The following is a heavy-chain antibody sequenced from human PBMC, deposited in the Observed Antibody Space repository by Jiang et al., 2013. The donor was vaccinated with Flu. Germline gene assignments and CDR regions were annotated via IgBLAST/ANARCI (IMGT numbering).Heavy chain of an antibody. D-gene: IGHD6-19*01. V-gene: IGHV4-59*01. J-gene: IGHJ4*02. CDR1: SGSINNYF. CDR2: IHYSETT. Sequence: GSGLVKPSETLSLTCTVSSGSINNYFWNWIRQPPGKRLEWIGYIHYSETTNYNPSLKSRVTILVDTSKNQFSLKLRSVTAADTAVYYCARKSPGGWFLDYWGQGTLVTVSS. CDR3: ARKSPGGWFLDY.